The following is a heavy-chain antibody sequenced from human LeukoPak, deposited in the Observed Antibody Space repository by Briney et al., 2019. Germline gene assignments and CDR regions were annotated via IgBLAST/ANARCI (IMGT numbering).Heavy chain of an antibody. Sequence: SETLSLTCTVSGGSISSSSYYWGWLRQPPGKGLEWIVSIYYSGSTYYNPSLKSRVTISVDTSKNQFSLKMSSVTAADTAVYYCARQDSSSSEWGQGTLVTVSS. CDR2: IYYSGST. J-gene: IGHJ4*02. CDR1: GGSISSSSYY. V-gene: IGHV4-39*01. CDR3: ARQDSSSSE. D-gene: IGHD6-6*01.